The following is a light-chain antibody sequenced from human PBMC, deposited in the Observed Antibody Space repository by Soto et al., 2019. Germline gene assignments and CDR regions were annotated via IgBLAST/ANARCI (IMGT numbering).Light chain of an antibody. J-gene: IGKJ5*01. CDR3: LQHNSSPIT. V-gene: IGKV1-33*01. Sequence: DIQMTQSPSSLSASVGDRVTITCEASQDINKNLIWYQQKPGKAPKLLIYDASDLETGVPSRFSGSGSGTEFTLTISSLQPEDFATYYCLQHNSSPITFGQGTRLEIK. CDR2: DAS. CDR1: QDINKN.